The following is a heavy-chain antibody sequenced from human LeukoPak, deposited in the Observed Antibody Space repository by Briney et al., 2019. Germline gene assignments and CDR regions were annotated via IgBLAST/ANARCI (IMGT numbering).Heavy chain of an antibody. CDR3: ARENDYGDRPFDY. D-gene: IGHD4-17*01. J-gene: IGHJ4*02. Sequence: GGSLRLSCAASGFTFSSYEMNWVRLAPGEGLEWVSYISSSGSKIYYADSVKVRFTISRDNAKNSLYLQMSNLRAEDTAVYYCARENDYGDRPFDYWGQGTLVTVSS. V-gene: IGHV3-48*03. CDR2: ISSSGSKI. CDR1: GFTFSSYE.